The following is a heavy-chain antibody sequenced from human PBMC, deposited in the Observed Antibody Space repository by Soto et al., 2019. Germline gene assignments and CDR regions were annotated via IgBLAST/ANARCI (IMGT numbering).Heavy chain of an antibody. J-gene: IGHJ4*02. Sequence: SLKRYCKSAGDGYRINPIGWGRQTQEQVLEWMGGIIPIFGTANYAQKFQGRVTITADKSTSTAYMELSSLRSEDTAVYYCASCPYVWGSYRYTRFDYWGQGTLVT. CDR2: IIPIFGTA. CDR3: ASCPYVWGSYRYTRFDY. D-gene: IGHD3-16*02. V-gene: IGHV1-69*06. CDR1: GDGYRINP.